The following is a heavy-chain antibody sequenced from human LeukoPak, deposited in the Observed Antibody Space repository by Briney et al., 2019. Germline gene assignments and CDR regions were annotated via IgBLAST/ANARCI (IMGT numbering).Heavy chain of an antibody. J-gene: IGHJ4*01. CDR3: ARGLSKDFWSG. V-gene: IGHV4-34*01. CDR1: GVTFSGFY. CDR2: INNSRST. Sequence: SVTLSFTCAVYGVTFSGFYWSWLPKPQGKELEWFGEINNSRSTNDNKSHRSLITISVDSIKTDFSVMLSSVTAAATAAYYCARGLSKDFWSGWGQGTLVTVSS. D-gene: IGHD3/OR15-3a*01.